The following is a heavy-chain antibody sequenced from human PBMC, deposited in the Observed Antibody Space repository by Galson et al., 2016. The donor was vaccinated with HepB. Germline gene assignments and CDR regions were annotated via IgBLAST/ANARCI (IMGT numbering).Heavy chain of an antibody. Sequence: SLRLSCAASGFTFSIFAMSWFRRAPGKRLEWVSSLSGGGDFTYYADSVKGRFSISRDNSKNTLYLQMNSLRVEDTAVYYCAKVGLGVYDKDVSLHIWGQGTMVTVSS. CDR3: AKVGLGVYDKDVSLHI. CDR2: LSGGGDFT. CDR1: GFTFSIFA. V-gene: IGHV3-23*01. D-gene: IGHD5/OR15-5a*01. J-gene: IGHJ3*02.